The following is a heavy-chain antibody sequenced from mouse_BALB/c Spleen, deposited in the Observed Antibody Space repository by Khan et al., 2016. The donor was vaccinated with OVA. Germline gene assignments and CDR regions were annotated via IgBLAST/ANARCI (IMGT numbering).Heavy chain of an antibody. CDR3: ARGASYWYFDC. J-gene: IGHJ1*01. CDR2: INTYTGEP. V-gene: IGHV9-1*02. CDR1: GYTFTNYG. Sequence: QIQLVQSGPELKKPGETVKISCKASGYTFTNYGMNWVKQAPGKGLKWMGWINTYTGEPTYTDDFKGRFAFSLETSASTAYLQINNLKNEDMATYFWARGASYWYFDCWGAGTTVTVSA.